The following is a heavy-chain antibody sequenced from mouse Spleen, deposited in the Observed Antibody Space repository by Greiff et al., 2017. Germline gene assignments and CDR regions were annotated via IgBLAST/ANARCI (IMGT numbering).Heavy chain of an antibody. V-gene: IGHV1-5*01. Sequence: DVQLQESGTVLARPGASVKMSCKASGYSFTSYWMHWVKQRPGQGLEWIGAIYPGNSDTSYNQKFKDKATLTVDKSSSTAYMQLSSPTSEDSAVYYCTRGAYRYDLDYWGQGTTLTVSS. D-gene: IGHD2-14*01. CDR2: IYPGNSDT. J-gene: IGHJ2*01. CDR3: TRGAYRYDLDY. CDR1: GYSFTSYW.